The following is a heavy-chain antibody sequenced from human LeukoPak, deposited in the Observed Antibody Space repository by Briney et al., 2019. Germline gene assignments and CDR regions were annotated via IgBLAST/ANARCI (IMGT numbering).Heavy chain of an antibody. D-gene: IGHD1-14*01. CDR2: ISGSGGST. CDR1: GFTFSSYA. V-gene: IGHV3-23*01. Sequence: PGGSLRLSCAASGFTFSSYAMSWVRQAPGKGLEWVSAISGSGGSTYYADSVKGRFTISRDNSKNTLYLQMNSLRAEDTAVYYCASSLRGSDREEEPDVAFDIWGQGTMVTVSS. J-gene: IGHJ3*02. CDR3: ASSLRGSDREEEPDVAFDI.